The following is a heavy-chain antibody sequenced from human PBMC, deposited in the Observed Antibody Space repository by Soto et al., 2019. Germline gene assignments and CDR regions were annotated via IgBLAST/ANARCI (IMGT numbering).Heavy chain of an antibody. CDR1: GFTFSTYG. D-gene: IGHD1-26*01. Sequence: QVQLVESGGGVVQPGTSLRLSCAASGFTFSTYGMHWVRQAPGKGLEWVAVIWSDGSNKYYADSVKGRFTVSRDNSKNTLYLQMNSLRDEDTAVYYCARRGSGPNCIDQWGQGTLVTVSS. CDR3: ARRGSGPNCIDQ. J-gene: IGHJ4*02. CDR2: IWSDGSNK. V-gene: IGHV3-33*03.